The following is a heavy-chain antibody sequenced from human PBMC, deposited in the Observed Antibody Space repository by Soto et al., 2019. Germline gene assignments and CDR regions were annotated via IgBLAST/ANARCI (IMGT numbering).Heavy chain of an antibody. J-gene: IGHJ6*02. D-gene: IGHD6-6*01. CDR3: ARGWIAARPDHFYYYYGMDV. CDR1: GGSFSGYY. Sequence: QVQLQQWGAGLLKPSETLSLTCAVYGGSFSGYYWSWIRQPPGKGLEWIGEINHSGSTNYNPSLKSRVTISVDTSMNQFPLKLSSVTAADTAVYYCARGWIAARPDHFYYYYGMDVWGQGTTVTVSS. CDR2: INHSGST. V-gene: IGHV4-34*01.